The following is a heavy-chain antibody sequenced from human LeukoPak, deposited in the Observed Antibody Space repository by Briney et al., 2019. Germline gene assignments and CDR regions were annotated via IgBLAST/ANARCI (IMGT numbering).Heavy chain of an antibody. D-gene: IGHD3-10*01. CDR2: INPNSGGT. J-gene: IGHJ4*02. CDR3: ARSLYGSGSYFAY. CDR1: GYTFTGYY. Sequence: GASVKVSCKASGYTFTGYYMHWVRQAPGQGLEWMGWINPNSGGTNYAQKFQGRATMTRDTSISTAYMELSRLRSDDTAVYYCARSLYGSGSYFAYWGQGTLVTVSS. V-gene: IGHV1-2*02.